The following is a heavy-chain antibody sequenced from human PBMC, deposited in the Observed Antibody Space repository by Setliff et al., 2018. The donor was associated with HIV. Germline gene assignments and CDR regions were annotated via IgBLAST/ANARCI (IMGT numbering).Heavy chain of an antibody. CDR1: GFSLSTSGVG. Sequence: SGPTLVNPTQTLTLTCTFSGFSLSTSGVGVGWIRQPPGKALEWLAVIYWDDDKRYSPSLKSRVTITKDTSKNQVVLTMTNMGPMDTATYYCAHIVRSGWYPGDMDVWGQGTPVTVSS. V-gene: IGHV2-5*02. CDR3: AHIVRSGWYPGDMDV. D-gene: IGHD6-19*01. CDR2: IYWDDDK. J-gene: IGHJ6*02.